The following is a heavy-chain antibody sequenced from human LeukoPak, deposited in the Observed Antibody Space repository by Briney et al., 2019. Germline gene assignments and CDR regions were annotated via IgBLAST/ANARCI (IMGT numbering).Heavy chain of an antibody. J-gene: IGHJ4*02. CDR3: ARRRKYSSSWYGFDY. CDR2: IYPGDSDT. Sequence: GESLKISCKGSGYSFTRYWIGWVRQMPGKGLEWMGIIYPGDSDTRYSPSFQGQVTISADKSISTAYLQWSSLKASDTAMYYCARRRKYSSSWYGFDYWGQGTLVTVSS. V-gene: IGHV5-51*01. CDR1: GYSFTRYW. D-gene: IGHD6-13*01.